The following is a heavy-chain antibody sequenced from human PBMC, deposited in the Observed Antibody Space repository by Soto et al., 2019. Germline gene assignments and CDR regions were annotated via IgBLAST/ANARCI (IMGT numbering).Heavy chain of an antibody. Sequence: GESLKISCAASGFTFSSYAMSWVRQAPGKGLEWVSAISGSGGSTYYADSVKGRFTISRDNSKNTLYLQMNSLRAEDTAVYYCAKDQVRDVGATTPTFDYWGQGTLVTVSS. CDR2: ISGSGGST. CDR1: GFTFSSYA. D-gene: IGHD1-26*01. V-gene: IGHV3-23*01. CDR3: AKDQVRDVGATTPTFDY. J-gene: IGHJ4*02.